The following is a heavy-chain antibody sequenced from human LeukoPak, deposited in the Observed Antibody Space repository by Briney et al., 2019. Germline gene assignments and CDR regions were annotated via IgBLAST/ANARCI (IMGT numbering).Heavy chain of an antibody. Sequence: GGSLRLSCAASGFTFSSYGMHWVRQAPGKGLEWVAVIWYDGSNRYYADSVKGRFTISRDNSKNTLYLQMNSLRAEDTAVYYCAKDRGRGYSYGYFDYWGQGTLVTVSS. D-gene: IGHD5-18*01. J-gene: IGHJ4*02. CDR2: IWYDGSNR. CDR3: AKDRGRGYSYGYFDY. V-gene: IGHV3-33*06. CDR1: GFTFSSYG.